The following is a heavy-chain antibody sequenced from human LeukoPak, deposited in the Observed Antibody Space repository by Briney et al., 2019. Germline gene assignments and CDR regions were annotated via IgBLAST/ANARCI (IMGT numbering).Heavy chain of an antibody. Sequence: SETLSLTCTVSGGSISNSYWTWIRQPPGKGLEWIGYIYYSGSTNYNPSLKSRVTISVDTSKNQFSLKLSSVTAADTAVYYCAGNYYGSGSYYSEDRYWGQGTLVTVSS. CDR2: IYYSGST. CDR1: GGSISNSY. CDR3: AGNYYGSGSYYSEDRY. D-gene: IGHD3-10*01. J-gene: IGHJ4*02. V-gene: IGHV4-59*08.